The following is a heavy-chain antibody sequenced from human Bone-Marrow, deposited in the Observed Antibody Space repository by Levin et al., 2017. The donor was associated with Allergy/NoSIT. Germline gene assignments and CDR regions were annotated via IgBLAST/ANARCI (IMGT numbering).Heavy chain of an antibody. J-gene: IGHJ3*02. Sequence: RGESLKISCAASGFTVSSNYMSWVRQAPGKGLEWVSVIYSGGSTYYADSVKGRFTISRDNSKNTLYLQMNSLRAEDTAVYYCARVEKWSAAGDAFDIWGQGTMVTVSS. CDR2: IYSGGST. CDR1: GFTVSSNY. V-gene: IGHV3-53*01. CDR3: ARVEKWSAAGDAFDI. D-gene: IGHD6-13*01.